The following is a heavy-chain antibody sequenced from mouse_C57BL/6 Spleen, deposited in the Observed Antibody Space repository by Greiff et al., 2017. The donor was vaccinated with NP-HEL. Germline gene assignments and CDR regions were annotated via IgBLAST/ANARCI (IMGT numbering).Heavy chain of an antibody. CDR2: ISSGSSTI. Sequence: EVKLMESGGGLVKPGGSLKLSCAASGFTFSDYGMHWVRQAPEKGLEWVAYISSGSSTIYYADTVKGRFTISRDNAKNTLFLQMTSLRSEDTAMYYCARESTTVVATYYCDYWGQGTTLTVSS. V-gene: IGHV5-17*01. CDR3: ARESTTVVATYYCDY. CDR1: GFTFSDYG. D-gene: IGHD1-1*01. J-gene: IGHJ2*01.